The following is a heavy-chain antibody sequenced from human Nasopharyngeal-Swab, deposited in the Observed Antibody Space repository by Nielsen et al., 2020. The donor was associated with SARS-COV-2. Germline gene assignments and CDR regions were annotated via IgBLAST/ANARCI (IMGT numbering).Heavy chain of an antibody. J-gene: IGHJ4*02. CDR1: GFTFSSYS. CDR2: ISSSSSYI. V-gene: IGHV3-21*01. Sequence: GESLQISCAASGFTFSSYSMNWVRQAPGKGLKWVSSISSSSSYIYYADSVKGRFTISRDNAKNSLYLQMNSLRAEDTAVYYCARSGELRFLEWLNTRPDYWGQGTLVTVSS. CDR3: ARSGELRFLEWLNTRPDY. D-gene: IGHD3-3*01.